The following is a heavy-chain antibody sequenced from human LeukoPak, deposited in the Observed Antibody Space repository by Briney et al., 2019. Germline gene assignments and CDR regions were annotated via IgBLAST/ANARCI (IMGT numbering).Heavy chain of an antibody. V-gene: IGHV4-59*01. CDR3: VRGNYDNRGYSNAFDI. J-gene: IGHJ3*02. D-gene: IGHD3-22*01. Sequence: SETLSLTCTVSGASISSSCWSWIRQPPGKRLEWIGFIYYSGSTNSNPSLKSRVTISADTSKNQFSLKLSSVTAADTAVYYCVRGNYDNRGYSNAFDIWGQGAMVTVSS. CDR2: IYYSGST. CDR1: GASISSSC.